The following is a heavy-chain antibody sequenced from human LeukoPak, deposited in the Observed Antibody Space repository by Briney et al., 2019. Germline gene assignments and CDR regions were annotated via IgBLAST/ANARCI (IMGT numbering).Heavy chain of an antibody. CDR1: GGSISSGDYY. CDR2: IYYSGST. J-gene: IGHJ2*01. Sequence: SQTLSLTCTVSGGSISSGDYYWSWIRQPPGKGLEWIGYIYYSGSTYYNPSLKSRVTISVDTSKNQFSLKLSSVTAADTAVYYCACPRDIVVVVAATAGYFDLWGRGTLVTVSS. CDR3: ACPRDIVVVVAATAGYFDL. D-gene: IGHD2-15*01. V-gene: IGHV4-30-4*01.